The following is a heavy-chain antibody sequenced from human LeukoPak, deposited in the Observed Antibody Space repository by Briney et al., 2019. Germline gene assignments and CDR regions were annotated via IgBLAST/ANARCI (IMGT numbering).Heavy chain of an antibody. CDR1: GFTFSSYG. V-gene: IGHV3-33*01. D-gene: IGHD5-24*01. CDR2: IWYDGSSK. Sequence: GRSLRLSCAASGFTFSSYGMHWVRQAPGKGLEWVAIIWYDGSSKYYADSVKGRFTISRDNSKNTLYLQMNSLRAEDTSVYFCARDRAMASLYYFDHWGQGTLVTVSS. J-gene: IGHJ4*02. CDR3: ARDRAMASLYYFDH.